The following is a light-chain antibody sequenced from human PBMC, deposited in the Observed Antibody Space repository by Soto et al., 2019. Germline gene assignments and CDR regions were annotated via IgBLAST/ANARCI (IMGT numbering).Light chain of an antibody. CDR3: QQYNSYPWT. V-gene: IGKV1-5*02. J-gene: IGKJ1*01. CDR1: QGISSW. CDR2: DAS. Sequence: DIQMTQSPSSVSASVGDSVTIICRASQGISSWLAWYQQKPGKAPKLLIYDASSLESGVPSMFSGSGSGTEFTLTITSLQPDDFATYYCQQYNSYPWTFGQGTKVDI.